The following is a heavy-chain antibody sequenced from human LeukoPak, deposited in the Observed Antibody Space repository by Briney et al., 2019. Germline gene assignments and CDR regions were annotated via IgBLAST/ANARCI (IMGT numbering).Heavy chain of an antibody. CDR1: GESFSGYY. V-gene: IGHV4-34*01. D-gene: IGHD3-10*01. J-gene: IGHJ6*03. CDR2: INHSGST. CDR3: ARRRGDGSGTYYIKNYYDYSMDV. Sequence: SETLSLTCAVHGESFSGYYWSWIRQPPGKGLEWIGEINHSGSTNYNPSLKSRVTISVDTSKNQFSLKLSSVTAADMAVYYCARRRGDGSGTYYIKNYYDYSMDVWGKGTTVTVSS.